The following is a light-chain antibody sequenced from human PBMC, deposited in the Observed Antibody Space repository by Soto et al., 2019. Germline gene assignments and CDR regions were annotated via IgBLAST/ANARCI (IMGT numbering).Light chain of an antibody. CDR1: SSDVGGYNF. CDR3: SSYTTSITRVV. Sequence: QSALTQPASVSGSPGQSITISCTGNSSDVGGYNFVSWYQQHPGKAPKLMIYEVSNRPSGVSNRFSGSKSGNTASLTISGLQAEDEADYYCSSYTTSITRVVFGGGTKLTVL. J-gene: IGLJ2*01. V-gene: IGLV2-14*01. CDR2: EVS.